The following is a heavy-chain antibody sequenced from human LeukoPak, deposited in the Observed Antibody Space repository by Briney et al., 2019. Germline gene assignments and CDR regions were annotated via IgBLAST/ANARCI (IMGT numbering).Heavy chain of an antibody. CDR1: GGTFSGYA. CDR2: IIPIFGIA. V-gene: IGHV1-69*04. Sequence: GLSEKLSCKASGGTFSGYAVSWVRKAPGQRLEWMGRIIPIFGIANYAQKFQGRVTITADKSTSTAYMELSSLRSEDTAVYYCARVGDGDLYYFDYWGQGTLVTVSS. D-gene: IGHD4-17*01. J-gene: IGHJ4*02. CDR3: ARVGDGDLYYFDY.